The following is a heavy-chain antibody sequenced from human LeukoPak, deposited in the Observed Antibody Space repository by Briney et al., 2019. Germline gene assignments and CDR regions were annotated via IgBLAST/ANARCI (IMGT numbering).Heavy chain of an antibody. CDR1: GFTFSSYA. J-gene: IGHJ4*02. Sequence: SGGSLRLSCAASGFTFSSYAMSWVRQAPGKGLEWVSAISGSGGSTYYADSVKGRFTISRDNSKNTLYLQMNSLRAEDTAVYYCAKVVRVASVLLWFGELLFDYWGQGTLVTVSS. CDR2: ISGSGGST. CDR3: AKVVRVASVLLWFGELLFDY. V-gene: IGHV3-23*01. D-gene: IGHD3-10*01.